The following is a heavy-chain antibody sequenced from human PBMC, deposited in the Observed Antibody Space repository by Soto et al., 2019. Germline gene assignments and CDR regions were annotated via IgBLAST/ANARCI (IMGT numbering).Heavy chain of an antibody. CDR2: INHSGST. J-gene: IGHJ4*02. D-gene: IGHD2-2*01. Sequence: SETLSLTCAVYGGSFSGYYWSWIRQPPGKGLEWIGEINHSGSTNYNPSLKSRVTISVDTSKNQFSLKLSSVTAADTAVYYCARKHLGYCSSTSCSGGGKYDYWGQGTLVTVSS. CDR3: ARKHLGYCSSTSCSGGGKYDY. V-gene: IGHV4-34*01. CDR1: GGSFSGYY.